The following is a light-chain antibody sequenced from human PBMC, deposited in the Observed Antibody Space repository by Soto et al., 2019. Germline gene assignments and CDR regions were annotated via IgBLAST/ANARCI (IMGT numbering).Light chain of an antibody. V-gene: IGKV1-5*03. CDR2: EAS. CDR1: ESVSSR. Sequence: DIQMTQSPFSLSASVGDRVTITCRASESVSSRLAWYQKKPGKAPKHLISEASSVESGVPSRFSGSGSGTEFTLTISSLQRDDFATYYCQQYNYYRTFGQGTEVELK. CDR3: QQYNYYRT. J-gene: IGKJ1*01.